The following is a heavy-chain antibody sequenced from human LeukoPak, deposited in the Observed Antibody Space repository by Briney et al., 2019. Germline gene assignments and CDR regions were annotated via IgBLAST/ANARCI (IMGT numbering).Heavy chain of an antibody. Sequence: SGGSLRLSCAASGFTFSSYAMSWVRQAPRKGLEWVSAISGSGGSTYYADSVKGRFTISRDNSKNTLYLQMNSLRAEDTAVYYCAKARRDGYNSAWFDPWGQGTLVTVSS. CDR1: GFTFSSYA. D-gene: IGHD5-24*01. J-gene: IGHJ5*02. V-gene: IGHV3-23*01. CDR3: AKARRDGYNSAWFDP. CDR2: ISGSGGST.